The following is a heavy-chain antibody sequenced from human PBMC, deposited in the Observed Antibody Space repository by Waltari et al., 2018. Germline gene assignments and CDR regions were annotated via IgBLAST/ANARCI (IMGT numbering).Heavy chain of an antibody. CDR3: AHRQPHYYDSSAYRGAFDV. CDR2: IYWDDDT. CDR1: GFPLRTSGVG. V-gene: IGHV2-5*02. Sequence: QITLRESGPTVLKPTQTLTLTCTFSGFPLRTSGVGVGWIRQPPGKALEWLALIYWDDDTVYSPSLRSRVTVIRDTSKNQVVLTLTNVGLVDTGTYYCAHRQPHYYDSSAYRGAFDVWGPGTRVTVSS. J-gene: IGHJ3*01. D-gene: IGHD3-22*01.